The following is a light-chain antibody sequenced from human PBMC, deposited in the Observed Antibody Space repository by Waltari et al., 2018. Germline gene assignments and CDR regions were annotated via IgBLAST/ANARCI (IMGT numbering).Light chain of an antibody. Sequence: SSELTQDPSVSVALGQTVTITCQGDSLRVSYTHWYQQKPGQAPVLVVYGNNNRPSGIPDRFSGSKSGNLGSLTITGAQVEDEADYYCDSWNSRGTPWVFGGGTRLTVL. CDR2: GNN. CDR1: SLRVSY. J-gene: IGLJ3*02. V-gene: IGLV3-19*01. CDR3: DSWNSRGTPWV.